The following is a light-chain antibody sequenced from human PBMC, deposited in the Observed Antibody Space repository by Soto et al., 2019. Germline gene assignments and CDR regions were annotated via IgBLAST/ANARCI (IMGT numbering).Light chain of an antibody. CDR1: RSFASSY. CDR2: AAS. Sequence: EIVLTQSPDTLSLSPGERATLACRASRSFASSYLACYQQKPGQAPRLLIYAASTRATGIPDRFSGSGSGTDFTLTISRLEHEDSAVYYCQHYGSSPPYTFGQGTKLEIK. CDR3: QHYGSSPPYT. V-gene: IGKV3-20*01. J-gene: IGKJ2*01.